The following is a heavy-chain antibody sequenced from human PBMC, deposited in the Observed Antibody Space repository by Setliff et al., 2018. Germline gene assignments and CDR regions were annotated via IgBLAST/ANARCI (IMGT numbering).Heavy chain of an antibody. CDR1: GGSISSGDYY. Sequence: PSETLSLTCTVSGGSISSGDYYWSWIRQAPGKGLEWIGEINDSGGTKFNPSLKSRGTMSVDTSKSQISLKLSSVTAADTAVYYCARGRFDGWSFEYYGMDVWGRGTTVTVSS. CDR3: ARGRFDGWSFEYYGMDV. V-gene: IGHV4-39*07. D-gene: IGHD3-10*01. CDR2: INDSGGT. J-gene: IGHJ6*02.